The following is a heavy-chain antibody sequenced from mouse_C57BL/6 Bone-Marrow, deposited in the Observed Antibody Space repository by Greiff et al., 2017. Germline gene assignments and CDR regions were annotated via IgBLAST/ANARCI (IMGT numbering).Heavy chain of an antibody. J-gene: IGHJ3*01. CDR1: GFNIKNTY. V-gene: IGHV14-3*01. Sequence: EVQLKESVAELVRPGASVKLSCTASGFNIKNTYMHWVKQRPEQGLEWIGRIDPANGNTKYAPKFQGKATITADTSSNTAYLQLSSLTSEDTAIYYCARGGLRRRPGFAYWGQGTLVTVSA. D-gene: IGHD2-2*01. CDR2: IDPANGNT. CDR3: ARGGLRRRPGFAY.